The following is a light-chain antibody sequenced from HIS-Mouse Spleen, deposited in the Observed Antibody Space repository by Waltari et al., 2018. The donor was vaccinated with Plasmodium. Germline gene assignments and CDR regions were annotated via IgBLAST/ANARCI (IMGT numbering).Light chain of an antibody. CDR2: EDN. Sequence: NFMLTQPHSVSESPGKTVTISCTGSSGSIASNYLQWYQQRPGSAPTTVIYEDNQRPSGVPDRFSGSIDSSSNSASLTISGLKTEDEADYYCQSYDSSNLNWVFGGGTKLTVL. V-gene: IGLV6-57*02. CDR3: QSYDSSNLNWV. J-gene: IGLJ3*02. CDR1: SGSIASNY.